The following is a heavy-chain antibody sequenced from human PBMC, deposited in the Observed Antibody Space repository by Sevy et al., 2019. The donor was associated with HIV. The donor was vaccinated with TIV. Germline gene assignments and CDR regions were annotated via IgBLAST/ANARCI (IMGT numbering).Heavy chain of an antibody. V-gene: IGHV3-7*01. D-gene: IGHD3-16*02. CDR2: IKQDGSEK. CDR1: GFTFSSYW. CDR3: AREPYYDYVWGSYPLGAFDI. Sequence: GGSLRLSCAASGFTFSSYWMSWVRQAPGKGLEWVANIKQDGSEKYYVDSVKGRFTISRDNAKNSLYLQMNGLSAEDTAGYYCAREPYYDYVWGSYPLGAFDIWGQGTMVTVSS. J-gene: IGHJ3*02.